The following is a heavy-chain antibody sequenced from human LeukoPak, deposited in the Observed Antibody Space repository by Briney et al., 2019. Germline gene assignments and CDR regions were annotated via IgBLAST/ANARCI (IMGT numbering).Heavy chain of an antibody. D-gene: IGHD1-26*01. Sequence: QSGGSLRLSCAASGFTVSSNYMSWVRQAPGKGLEWVSVIYSGGNTYYADSVKGRFTISRDNSKNTLYLQMNSLRAEDTAVYYCARGMSGSYQAVDYWGQGTLVTVSS. V-gene: IGHV3-53*01. J-gene: IGHJ4*02. CDR1: GFTVSSNY. CDR3: ARGMSGSYQAVDY. CDR2: IYSGGNT.